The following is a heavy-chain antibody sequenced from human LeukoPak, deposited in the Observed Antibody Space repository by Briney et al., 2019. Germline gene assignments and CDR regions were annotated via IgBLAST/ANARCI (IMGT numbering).Heavy chain of an antibody. CDR2: INHSGST. Sequence: SETLSLTCAVYGGSFSGYYWSWIRQPPGKGLEWIGEINHSGSTYYNPPLKSRVTISVDTAKNQFSLKLSSVTAADTAVYYCARIRGNYCSSTSCYRLDWFDPWGQGTLVTVSS. V-gene: IGHV4-34*01. CDR1: GGSFSGYY. J-gene: IGHJ5*02. CDR3: ARIRGNYCSSTSCYRLDWFDP. D-gene: IGHD2-2*02.